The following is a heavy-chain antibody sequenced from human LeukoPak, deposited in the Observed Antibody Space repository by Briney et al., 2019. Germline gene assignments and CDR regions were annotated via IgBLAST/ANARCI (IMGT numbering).Heavy chain of an antibody. Sequence: SGTLSLTCMFCCCFNRRQYWNGIRQPPAKGREWVGYIQYSASTNDNPSLKSRDTIPVDTARNQFSLKLGSVTAAGTAVCYCGRVGRLRVLDYYYYYMDVWGKGTTVTVSS. CDR1: CCFNRRQY. J-gene: IGHJ6*03. V-gene: IGHV4-59*11. CDR2: IQYSAST. CDR3: GRVGRLRVLDYYYYYMDV. D-gene: IGHD6-25*01.